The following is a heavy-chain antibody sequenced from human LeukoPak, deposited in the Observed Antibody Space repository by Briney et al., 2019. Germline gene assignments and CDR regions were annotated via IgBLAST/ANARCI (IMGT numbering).Heavy chain of an antibody. V-gene: IGHV4-4*07. CDR2: LHTSGST. J-gene: IGHJ4*02. CDR3: ARDFGYGDYFFDD. D-gene: IGHD4-17*01. CDR1: GGSISSYY. Sequence: SETLSLTCTVSGGSISSYYWSWIRQPAGEGLEWIGRLHTSGSTHYNPSLKSRVTMSVDTSKNQFSLKLSSVTAADTAVYYCARDFGYGDYFFDDWGQGTLVTVSS.